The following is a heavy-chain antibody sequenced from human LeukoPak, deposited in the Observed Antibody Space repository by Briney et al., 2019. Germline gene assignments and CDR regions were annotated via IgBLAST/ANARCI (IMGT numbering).Heavy chain of an antibody. Sequence: ASVKVSCKASGYTFTSYYMHWVRQAPGQGLEWMGIINPSGGSTSYAQKFQGRVTMTRDTSTSTVYMELSSLRSEDTAVYYCARAASKLRLGELSPAPFDYWGQGTLVTVSS. CDR2: INPSGGST. D-gene: IGHD3-16*02. J-gene: IGHJ4*02. V-gene: IGHV1-46*01. CDR1: GYTFTSYY. CDR3: ARAASKLRLGELSPAPFDY.